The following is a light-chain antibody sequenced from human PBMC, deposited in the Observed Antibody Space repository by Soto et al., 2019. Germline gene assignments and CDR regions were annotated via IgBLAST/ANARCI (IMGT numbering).Light chain of an antibody. CDR2: GAS. V-gene: IGKV3-20*01. CDR3: QQYSTSPPEYT. Sequence: IVLTQSPGTLSLSPGERATLSCRTSQTVSNTYLAWYQQKPGQAPRLLIYGASSRATGIQDRFSGSGSGTDFTLTISRLEPEDVAVYYCQQYSTSPPEYTFGQGTKLEIK. CDR1: QTVSNTY. J-gene: IGKJ2*01.